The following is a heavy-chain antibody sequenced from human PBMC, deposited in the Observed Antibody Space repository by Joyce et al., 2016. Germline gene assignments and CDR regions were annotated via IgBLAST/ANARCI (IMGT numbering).Heavy chain of an antibody. CDR2: INCRNDGT. CDR1: GYNFHDYY. D-gene: IGHD2-2*01. Sequence: QVQLMQSGAEVKKPGASVKVSCKASGYNFHDYYIHWGRQAPGQGFEWLGWINCRNDGTKSAEKFQGRVTMTRDPFISTVFMELSRLRYDDTAIYYCARRIVPVVIHGGMDVWGQGTTVTVSS. J-gene: IGHJ6*02. V-gene: IGHV1-2*02. CDR3: ARRIVPVVIHGGMDV.